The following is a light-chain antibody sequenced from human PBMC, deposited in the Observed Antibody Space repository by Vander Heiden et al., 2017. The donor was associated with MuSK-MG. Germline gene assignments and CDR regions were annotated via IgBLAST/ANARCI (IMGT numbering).Light chain of an antibody. CDR1: SSNLGINS. V-gene: IGLV1-47*01. CDR3: AAWDDSLSGVV. CDR2: RNN. J-gene: IGLJ2*01. Sequence: QSVLTQPPSASGTPGQRVTISCSGRSSNLGINSVYWYPQLPGTAPKLLIYRNNQRPAGVPDRVSGSKSGTSASLAISGLRSEDEADYYCAAWDDSLSGVVFGGGTKLTVL.